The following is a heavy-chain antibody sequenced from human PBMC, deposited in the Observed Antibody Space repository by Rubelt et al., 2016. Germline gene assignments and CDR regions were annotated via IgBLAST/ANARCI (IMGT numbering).Heavy chain of an antibody. Sequence: YYADSVKGRFTISRDNSKNTLYVQMNSLRAEDTAVYYCAKDSSTVTTWAFDIWGQGTMVTVSS. J-gene: IGHJ3*02. CDR3: AKDSSTVTTWAFDI. V-gene: IGHV3-23*01. D-gene: IGHD4-17*01.